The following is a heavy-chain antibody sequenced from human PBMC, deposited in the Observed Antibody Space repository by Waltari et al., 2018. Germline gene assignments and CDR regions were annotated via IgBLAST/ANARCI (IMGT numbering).Heavy chain of an antibody. J-gene: IGHJ4*02. CDR2: MNPNSGNT. V-gene: IGHV1-8*03. Sequence: QVQLVQSGAEVKKPGASVKVSCKASGYTFTSSAINWVRQAPGQGLEWVGWMNPNSGNTGYAQKFQGRVTITKNTSMSTAYMELTSLRSEDTAVYFCATYASGSYRWFDYWGQGTLVIVSS. CDR1: GYTFTSSA. CDR3: ATYASGSYRWFDY. D-gene: IGHD3-10*01.